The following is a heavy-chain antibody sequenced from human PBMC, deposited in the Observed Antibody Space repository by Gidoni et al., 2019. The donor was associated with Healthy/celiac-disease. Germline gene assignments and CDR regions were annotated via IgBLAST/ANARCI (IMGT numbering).Heavy chain of an antibody. CDR3: ASGRWLQSGEYLYYFDY. CDR1: GYSFTSYW. D-gene: IGHD5-12*01. CDR2: IYPGDYDT. J-gene: IGHJ4*02. Sequence: VQLLQSGAEVTEPGESLKISCKGSGYSFTSYWLGWVRRMPGKGLEGMGIIYPGDYDTRYSPSFQDQVTITADKSISTAYLQWSSLKASDTAMYYCASGRWLQSGEYLYYFDYWGQGTLVTVSS. V-gene: IGHV5-51*01.